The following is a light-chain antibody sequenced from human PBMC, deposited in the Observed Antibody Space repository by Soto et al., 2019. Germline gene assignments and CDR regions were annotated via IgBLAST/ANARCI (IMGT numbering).Light chain of an antibody. CDR2: DVS. CDR3: CSFAGNYIYV. CDR1: SSDVGGYNY. Sequence: QSALTQPRSVSGSPGQSVTISSTGTSSDVGGYNYVSWYLQHPGKAPKVMIYDVSMRPSGVPDRFSGSKSGNTASLTISGLQSEDEADYYCCSFAGNYIYVFGTGTKLTVL. V-gene: IGLV2-11*01. J-gene: IGLJ1*01.